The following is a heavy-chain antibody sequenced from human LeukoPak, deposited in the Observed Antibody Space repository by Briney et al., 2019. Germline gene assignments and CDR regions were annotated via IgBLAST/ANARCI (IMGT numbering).Heavy chain of an antibody. J-gene: IGHJ4*02. V-gene: IGHV4-39*01. CDR3: ARKDYGDHRGFDY. CDR1: GGSISSSSYY. CDR2: IYYSGST. Sequence: SETLSLTCTVSGGSISSSSYYWGCIRQPPGKGLEWIGSIYYSGSTYYNPSLKSRVTISVDTSKNQFSLKLSSVTAADTAVYYCARKDYGDHRGFDYWGQGTLVTVSS. D-gene: IGHD4-17*01.